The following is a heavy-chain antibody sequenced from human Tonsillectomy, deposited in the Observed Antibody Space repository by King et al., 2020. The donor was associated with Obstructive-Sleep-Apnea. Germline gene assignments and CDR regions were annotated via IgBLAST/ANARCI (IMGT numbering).Heavy chain of an antibody. J-gene: IGHJ4*02. V-gene: IGHV4-39*07. D-gene: IGHD5-18*01. Sequence: QLQESGPGLVKPSETLSLTCTVSGGSISSSSYYWGWIRQPPGKGLEWIGNIYYSGSTYYNPSLTSRVTISVDTSKNQFSLKLSSVTAADTAVYYCARVTAMGNFDYWGQGTLVTVSS. CDR2: IYYSGST. CDR3: ARVTAMGNFDY. CDR1: GGSISSSSYY.